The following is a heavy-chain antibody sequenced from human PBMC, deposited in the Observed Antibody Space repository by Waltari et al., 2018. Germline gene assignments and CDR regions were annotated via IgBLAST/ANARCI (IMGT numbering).Heavy chain of an antibody. J-gene: IGHJ3*02. CDR1: GYTLTELS. D-gene: IGHD2-2*02. V-gene: IGHV1-24*01. CDR3: ATPGNESRYCSSTSCYNAFDI. Sequence: QVQLVQSGAEVKKPGASVKVSCKVSGYTLTELSMHWVRQAPGKGLEWMGGFDPEDGETIYAQKFQGRVTMTEDTSTDTAYMELSSLRSEDTAVYYCATPGNESRYCSSTSCYNAFDIWGQGTMVTVSS. CDR2: FDPEDGET.